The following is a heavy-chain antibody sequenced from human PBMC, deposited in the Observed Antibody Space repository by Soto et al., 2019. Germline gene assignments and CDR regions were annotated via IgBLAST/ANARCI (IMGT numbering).Heavy chain of an antibody. CDR1: SVSNAW. CDR3: TTDRYGDYFSERNFDY. CDR2: IKSKTDGGTT. V-gene: IGHV3-15*07. D-gene: IGHD4-17*01. Sequence: SVSNAWMNWVRQAPGKGLEWVGRIKSKTDGGTTDYAAPVKGRFTISRDDSKNTLYLQMNSLKTEDTAVYYCTTDRYGDYFSERNFDYWGQGTLVTVSS. J-gene: IGHJ4*02.